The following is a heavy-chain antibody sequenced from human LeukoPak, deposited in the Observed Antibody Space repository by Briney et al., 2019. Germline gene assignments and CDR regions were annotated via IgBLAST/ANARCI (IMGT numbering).Heavy chain of an antibody. D-gene: IGHD6-19*01. J-gene: IGHJ4*02. CDR3: ARGSYSSGWDYFDY. Sequence: GGSLRLSCAASGFTVSSNYMSWVRQDAGKWLEWVSVIYSGGSTYYADSVKGRFTISRDNSKNTLYLQMNSLRAEDTAVYYCARGSYSSGWDYFDYWGQGTLVTVSS. CDR1: GFTVSSNY. CDR2: IYSGGST. V-gene: IGHV3-53*01.